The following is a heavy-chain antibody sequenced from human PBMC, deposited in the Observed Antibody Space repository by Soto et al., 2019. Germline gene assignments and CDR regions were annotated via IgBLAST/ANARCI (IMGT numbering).Heavy chain of an antibody. CDR2: IWYDGSNK. CDR1: GFTLRSNG. CDR3: ASSYGDIHQFDY. D-gene: IGHD4-17*01. Sequence: QVQLVESGGGVFSPGRSLRLSGAASGFTLRSNGMHWVRQAPGKGLEWVAVIWYDGSNKYYADSVKGRFTISRDNSKNTLYLQMNSLRAEDTAVYYCASSYGDIHQFDYWGQGTLVTVSS. V-gene: IGHV3-33*01. J-gene: IGHJ4*02.